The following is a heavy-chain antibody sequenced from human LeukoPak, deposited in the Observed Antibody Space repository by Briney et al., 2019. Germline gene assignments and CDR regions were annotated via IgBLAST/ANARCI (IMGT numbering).Heavy chain of an antibody. J-gene: IGHJ6*03. Sequence: PSETLSLTCAVYGGSFSGYYWSWIRQPPGKGLEWIGEINHSGSTNYNPSLKSRVTISVDTSKNQFSLKLSSVTAADTAVYYCARDRIDPNVLRFLEPYYYYYMDVWGKGTTVTVSS. V-gene: IGHV4-34*01. CDR3: ARDRIDPNVLRFLEPYYYYYMDV. D-gene: IGHD3-3*01. CDR1: GGSFSGYY. CDR2: INHSGST.